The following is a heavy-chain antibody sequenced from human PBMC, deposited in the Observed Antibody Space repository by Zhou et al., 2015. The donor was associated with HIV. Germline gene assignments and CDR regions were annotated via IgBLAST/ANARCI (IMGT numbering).Heavy chain of an antibody. CDR3: AGRRYCSSTSCYRPSYYYYGMDV. J-gene: IGHJ6*02. D-gene: IGHD2-2*01. CDR2: IIPIFGTA. CDR1: GGTFSSYA. V-gene: IGHV1-69*06. Sequence: QVQLVQSGAEVKKPGSSVKVSCKASGGTFSSYAISWVRQAPGQGLEWMGGIIPIFGTANYAQKFQGRVTITADKSTSTAYMELSSLRSEDTAVYYCAGRRYCSSTSCYRPSYYYYGMDVWGQGTTVTVSS.